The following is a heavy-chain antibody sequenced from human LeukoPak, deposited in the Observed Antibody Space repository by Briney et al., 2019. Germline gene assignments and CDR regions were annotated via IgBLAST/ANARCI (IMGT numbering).Heavy chain of an antibody. Sequence: GGSLRLSCAASGFTFSSYAMHWVRQAPGKGLEWVAVISYDGSNKYYADSVKGRFTISRDNSKNTLYLQMNSLRAEDTAVYYCARELKQWYYYYGMDVWGQGTTVTVSS. CDR1: GFTFSSYA. CDR3: ARELKQWYYYYGMDV. D-gene: IGHD6-19*01. CDR2: ISYDGSNK. J-gene: IGHJ6*02. V-gene: IGHV3-30*04.